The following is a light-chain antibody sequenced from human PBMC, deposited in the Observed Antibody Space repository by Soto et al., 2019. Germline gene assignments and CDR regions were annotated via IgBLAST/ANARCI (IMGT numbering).Light chain of an antibody. J-gene: IGLJ3*02. Sequence: QSVLTQPPSASGTPGQTVTISCSGSSSNIGSNSVNWFQHLPGAVPKLLIFSNHQRPSGVPDRFSGSESGTSASLAISGLQSEDEADYYCAAWDDSLNAWVFGGGTKLTVL. V-gene: IGLV1-44*01. CDR3: AAWDDSLNAWV. CDR1: SSNIGSNS. CDR2: SNH.